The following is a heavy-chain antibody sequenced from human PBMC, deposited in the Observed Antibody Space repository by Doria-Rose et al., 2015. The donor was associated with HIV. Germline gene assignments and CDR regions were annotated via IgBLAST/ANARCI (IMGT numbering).Heavy chain of an antibody. CDR1: GGSISSSDYY. J-gene: IGHJ4*02. D-gene: IGHD6-13*01. CDR2: FYYSGST. V-gene: IGHV4-39*07. CDR3: VYSSSSETFDF. Sequence: QLQESGPGLVKPSETLSLTRTVSGGSISSSDYYWGWVRQPPGKGLEWIGNFYYSGSTYHNPSLDSRVTMSVDTSKNQFSLNLNSVTAADTAVYYCVYSSSSETFDFWGQGTLVTVSP.